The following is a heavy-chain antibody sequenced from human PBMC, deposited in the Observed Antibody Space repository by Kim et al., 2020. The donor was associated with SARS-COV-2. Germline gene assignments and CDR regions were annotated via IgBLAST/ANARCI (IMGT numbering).Heavy chain of an antibody. D-gene: IGHD3-22*01. V-gene: IGHV1-69*01. CDR3: ARVGAYDSSGYSFDY. Sequence: AQKFQGRVTITADEATSTAYMELSSLGSEDTAVYYCARVGAYDSSGYSFDYWGQGTLVTVSS. J-gene: IGHJ4*02.